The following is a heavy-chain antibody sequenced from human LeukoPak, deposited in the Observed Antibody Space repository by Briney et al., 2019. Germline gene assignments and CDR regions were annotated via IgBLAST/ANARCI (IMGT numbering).Heavy chain of an antibody. CDR2: ILNDGGST. J-gene: IGHJ4*02. Sequence: GGSLRLSCAASGFTFNTYWMHWVRQAPGEGPVWVAHILNDGGSTSYADSVKGRFIISRDNAKNTLSLQMNSLRAEDTAVYYCVRHNYGYDYWGQGILVTVSS. V-gene: IGHV3-74*01. D-gene: IGHD5-18*01. CDR3: VRHNYGYDY. CDR1: GFTFNTYW.